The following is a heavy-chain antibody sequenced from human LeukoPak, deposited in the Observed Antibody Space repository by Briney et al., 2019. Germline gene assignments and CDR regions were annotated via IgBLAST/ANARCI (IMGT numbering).Heavy chain of an antibody. CDR2: IYYSGST. Sequence: PSETLSLTCTVSGGSISSSSYYWGWIRQPPGKGLEWIGSIYYSGSTYYNPSLKSRVTISVDTSKNQFSLKLSSVTAADTAVYYCAGKYCSSTSCPLGYWGQGTLVTVSS. D-gene: IGHD2-2*01. CDR3: AGKYCSSTSCPLGY. V-gene: IGHV4-39*07. J-gene: IGHJ1*01. CDR1: GGSISSSSYY.